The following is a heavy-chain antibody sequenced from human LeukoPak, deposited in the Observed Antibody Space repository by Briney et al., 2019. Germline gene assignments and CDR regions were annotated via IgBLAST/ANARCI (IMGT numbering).Heavy chain of an antibody. CDR1: GGSFSGYY. V-gene: IGHV4-34*01. J-gene: IGHJ4*02. Sequence: SETLSLTCAVYGGSFSGYYWSWIRQPPGKGLEWIGEINHSGATNYNPSLKSRVTTSVDTSKNQFSLKLSSVTAADTAVYYCASVDYDSSGYYFDYWGQGTLVTVSS. CDR3: ASVDYDSSGYYFDY. CDR2: INHSGAT. D-gene: IGHD3-22*01.